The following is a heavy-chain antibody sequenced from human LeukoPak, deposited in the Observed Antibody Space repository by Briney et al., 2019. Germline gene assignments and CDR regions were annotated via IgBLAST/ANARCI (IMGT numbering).Heavy chain of an antibody. Sequence: PSETLSLTCTVSGGSISSSTYHWGWLRQPPGKGLEWIGTIYYNGITYYNPSLKSRVTISVGTSRNQFFLKLSSVTAADTAVYYCATSWELLTWGQGTLVTVSS. D-gene: IGHD1-26*01. CDR1: GGSISSSTYH. V-gene: IGHV4-39*01. CDR3: ATSWELLT. CDR2: IYYNGIT. J-gene: IGHJ1*01.